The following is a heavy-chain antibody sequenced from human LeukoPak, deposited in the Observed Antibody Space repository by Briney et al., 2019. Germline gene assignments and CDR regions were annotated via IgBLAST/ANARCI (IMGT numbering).Heavy chain of an antibody. CDR2: ISAYNGNT. J-gene: IGHJ4*02. CDR3: ARAPVDTSMVDY. Sequence: ASVKVSCKASGYTFTSYGISWVRQAPGQGLECMGWISAYNGNTNYAQKLQGRVTMTTDTSTSTAYMELRSLRSDDTAVYYCARAPVDTSMVDYWGQGTLVTVSS. CDR1: GYTFTSYG. V-gene: IGHV1-18*01. D-gene: IGHD5-18*01.